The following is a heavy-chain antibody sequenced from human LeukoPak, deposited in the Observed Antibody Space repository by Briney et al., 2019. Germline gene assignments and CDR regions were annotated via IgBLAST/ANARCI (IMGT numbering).Heavy chain of an antibody. CDR2: ISGSGVNT. CDR1: GFAFTSYA. D-gene: IGHD6-6*01. CDR3: ARGRGLPVRPPNEGFLDY. V-gene: IGHV3-23*01. Sequence: GGSLRLSCAASGFAFTSYAMSWVRQAPGKGLEWVSGISGSGVNTYYANSVKGRFTISRDKFMNTLYLQMNSLRAEDTAVYYCARGRGLPVRPPNEGFLDYWGRGTLVTVSS. J-gene: IGHJ4*02.